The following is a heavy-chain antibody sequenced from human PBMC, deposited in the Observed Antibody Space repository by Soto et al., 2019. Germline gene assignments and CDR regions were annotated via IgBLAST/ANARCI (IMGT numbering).Heavy chain of an antibody. CDR2: ISYDGNNK. D-gene: IGHD2-21*02. Sequence: GSLRLSCAASEFTFSNYAMHWVRQAPGKGLQWLAVISYDGNNKYYADSVEGRFTISRDNSKNTVYLQMNSLRLEDTAVYYCARGPSFSDSYFDHWGQGALVTVPQ. J-gene: IGHJ4*02. CDR1: EFTFSNYA. CDR3: ARGPSFSDSYFDH. V-gene: IGHV3-30*03.